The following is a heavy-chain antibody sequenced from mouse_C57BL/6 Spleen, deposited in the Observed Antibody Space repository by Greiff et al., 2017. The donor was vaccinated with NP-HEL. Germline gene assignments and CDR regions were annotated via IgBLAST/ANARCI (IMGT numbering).Heavy chain of an antibody. CDR1: GYTFTSYW. D-gene: IGHD1-1*01. CDR2: IHPSDSDT. Sequence: QVQLQQPGAELVKPGASVKVSCKASGYTFTSYWMHWVKQRPGQGLEWIGRIHPSDSDTNYNQKFKGKATLTVDKSSSTAYMQLSSLTSEDSAVCYCAIGYYGSSYVGFAYWGQGTLVTVSA. J-gene: IGHJ3*01. V-gene: IGHV1-74*01. CDR3: AIGYYGSSYVGFAY.